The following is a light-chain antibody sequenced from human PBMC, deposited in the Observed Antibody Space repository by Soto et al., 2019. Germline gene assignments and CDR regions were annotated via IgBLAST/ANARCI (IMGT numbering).Light chain of an antibody. CDR1: SNDIGGYNY. Sequence: QSALTQPASVSESPGQSITISCTGTSNDIGGYNYVSWYQHHPGKAPKLMIYGVSNRPSGVSHRFSGSKSGNTASLTISGLQAEDEADYYCSSYTGSSTVVFGGGTKLTVL. CDR2: GVS. CDR3: SSYTGSSTVV. J-gene: IGLJ2*01. V-gene: IGLV2-14*01.